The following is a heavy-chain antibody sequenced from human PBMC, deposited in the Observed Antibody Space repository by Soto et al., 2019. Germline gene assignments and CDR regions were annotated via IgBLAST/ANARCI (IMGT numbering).Heavy chain of an antibody. CDR1: GGSFSGYY. Sequence: SETLSLTCAVYGGSFSGYYWSWIRQPPGKGLEWIGEINHSGSTNYNPSLKSRVTISVDTSKNQFSLKLSSVTAEDTAIYYCAKKGPGSLTTYCSGYGCHYAFDMWGQGTMVTVSS. CDR2: INHSGST. V-gene: IGHV4-34*01. CDR3: AKKGPGSLTTYCSGYGCHYAFDM. D-gene: IGHD2-15*01. J-gene: IGHJ3*02.